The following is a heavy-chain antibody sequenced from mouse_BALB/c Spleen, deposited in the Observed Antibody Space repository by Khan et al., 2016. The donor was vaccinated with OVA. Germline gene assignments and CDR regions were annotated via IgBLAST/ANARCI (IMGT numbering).Heavy chain of an antibody. Sequence: QVQLKQSGPELVKPGASVKMSCKASGYTFTYYVITWVKQRTGQGLEWIGEIYPGGDNAYYNERFKGKATLTADKSSKTPHMQLSSLTSEDSAVYFCARGDGYYVYFDYWGQGTTLTVSS. V-gene: IGHV1-77*01. CDR3: ARGDGYYVYFDY. J-gene: IGHJ2*01. CDR1: GYTFTYYV. CDR2: IYPGGDNA. D-gene: IGHD2-3*01.